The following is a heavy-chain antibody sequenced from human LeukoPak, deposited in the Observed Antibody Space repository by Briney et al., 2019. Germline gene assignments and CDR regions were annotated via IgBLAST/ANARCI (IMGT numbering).Heavy chain of an antibody. CDR3: AKAPGDYQTGPLFDY. CDR2: IRSKAYGGTT. J-gene: IGHJ4*02. CDR1: GFTFGDYA. V-gene: IGHV3-49*03. D-gene: IGHD4-17*01. Sequence: GGSLRLSCTASGFTFGDYAMSWFRQAPGKGLEWVGFIRSKAYGGTTEYAASVKGRFTISRDDSKSIAYLQMNSLRAEDTAVYYCAKAPGDYQTGPLFDYWGQGTLVTVSS.